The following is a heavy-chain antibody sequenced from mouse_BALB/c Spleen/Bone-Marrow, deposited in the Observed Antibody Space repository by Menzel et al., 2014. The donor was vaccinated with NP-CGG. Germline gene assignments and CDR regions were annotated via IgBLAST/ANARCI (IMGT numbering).Heavy chain of an antibody. V-gene: IGHV5-6-2*01. CDR2: INSNGGGT. CDR3: ARRFTTGVTTGAMDY. D-gene: IGHD1-1*01. CDR1: GFTFSSYY. J-gene: IGHJ4*01. Sequence: EVKVVESGGGSVKLGGSLKLSCAASGFTFSSYYMSWVRQTPEKRLELVAAINSNGGGTYYPDTVKGRFTISRDNAKNTLYLQMSSLRSEDTALYYCARRFTTGVTTGAMDYWGQGTSVTVSS.